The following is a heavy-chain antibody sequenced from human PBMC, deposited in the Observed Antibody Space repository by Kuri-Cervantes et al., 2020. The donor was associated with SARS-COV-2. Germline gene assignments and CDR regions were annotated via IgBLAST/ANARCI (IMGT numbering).Heavy chain of an antibody. J-gene: IGHJ4*02. CDR1: GYTFTGYY. D-gene: IGHD3-9*01. Sequence: ASVKVSCKASGYTFTGYYMHWVRQAPGQGLEWMGWINPNSGGTNYAQKFQGWVTMTRGTSISTAYMELSRLRSDDTAVYYCARGRRYFDWYLPGPNYFDYWGQGTLVTVSS. CDR3: ARGRRYFDWYLPGPNYFDY. V-gene: IGHV1-2*04. CDR2: INPNSGGT.